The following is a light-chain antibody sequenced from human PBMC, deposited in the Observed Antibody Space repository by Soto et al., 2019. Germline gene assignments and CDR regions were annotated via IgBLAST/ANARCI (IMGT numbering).Light chain of an antibody. J-gene: IGKJ5*01. CDR2: GAS. CDR1: QSVSNNY. V-gene: IGKV3-20*01. CDR3: HQYGNSPET. Sequence: EIVLTQSPGTLSLSPGERATLSCRASQSVSNNYLARYHQKPGQAPRLLIYGASTRATGIPDRFSGSGSGTDFTLTISRLEPEDFAVYYCHQYGNSPETFGQGTRLEIE.